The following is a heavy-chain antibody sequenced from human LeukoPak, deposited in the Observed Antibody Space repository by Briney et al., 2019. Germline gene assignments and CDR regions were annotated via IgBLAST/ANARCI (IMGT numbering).Heavy chain of an antibody. CDR3: ARVLWCGDAVDYYYGMDV. D-gene: IGHD3-10*01. J-gene: IGHJ6*02. CDR2: IYYSGGT. Sequence: AETLTLTCTVSGGSISSYYWSWIRQPPGKGLEWIGYIYYSGGTNYNPSLKSRVTISVDTSKNQFSLKLSSVTAADTAVYYCARVLWCGDAVDYYYGMDVWGQGTTVTVSS. CDR1: GGSISSYY. V-gene: IGHV4-59*01.